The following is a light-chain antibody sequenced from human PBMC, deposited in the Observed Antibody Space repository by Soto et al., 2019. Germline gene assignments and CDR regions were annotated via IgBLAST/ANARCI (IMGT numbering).Light chain of an antibody. CDR1: SSDVGGTDY. Sequence: QSALTQPPSASGSPGQSVAISCTGTSSDVGGTDYVSWYQQHSGKAPKLLLYEVNKRPSGVPDRFSGSKSGNTASLTVSALQADDEADYYCISHAGASNVLGTGTKVTVL. CDR2: EVN. V-gene: IGLV2-8*01. CDR3: ISHAGASNV. J-gene: IGLJ1*01.